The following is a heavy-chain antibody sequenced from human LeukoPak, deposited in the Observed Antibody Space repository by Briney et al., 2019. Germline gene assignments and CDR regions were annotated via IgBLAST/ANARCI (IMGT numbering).Heavy chain of an antibody. V-gene: IGHV3-74*01. CDR3: IRGAPTTFDY. D-gene: IGHD1-14*01. CDR1: GFTFSSYW. Sequence: AGGSLRLSCAASGFTFSSYWMHWVRQAPGKGLMWVSRINSGGSSTSCADSVKGRFTISRDNAKNTLYLQMNSLRPEDTAVYYCIRGAPTTFDYWGQGTLVTVSS. J-gene: IGHJ4*02. CDR2: INSGGSST.